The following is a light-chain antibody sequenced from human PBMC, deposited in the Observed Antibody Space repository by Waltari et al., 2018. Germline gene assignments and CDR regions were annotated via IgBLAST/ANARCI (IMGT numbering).Light chain of an antibody. CDR3: CSYTITSTVV. Sequence: QSALTQPASVSGSPGQSITISCTGTSNDVGVYNYVSWYQQYPGKAPKLIIYEAINRPSGFSNPFSGSKSGNTASLTISGLQSEDEADYYCCSYTITSTVVFGGGTKLTVL. CDR1: SNDVGVYNY. J-gene: IGLJ3*02. V-gene: IGLV2-14*01. CDR2: EAI.